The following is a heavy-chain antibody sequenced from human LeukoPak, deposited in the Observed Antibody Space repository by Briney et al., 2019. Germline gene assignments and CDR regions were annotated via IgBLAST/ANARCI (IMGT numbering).Heavy chain of an antibody. Sequence: SETLSLTCTVSGGSISSYYWSWIRQPPGKGLEWIGYIYCSGSTNYNPSLKSRVTMSVDTSKNQFSLKLSSVTAADTAVYYCARDPYGRIGGIDYWGQGTLVTVSS. D-gene: IGHD4-17*01. V-gene: IGHV4-59*01. CDR2: IYCSGST. CDR3: ARDPYGRIGGIDY. J-gene: IGHJ4*02. CDR1: GGSISSYY.